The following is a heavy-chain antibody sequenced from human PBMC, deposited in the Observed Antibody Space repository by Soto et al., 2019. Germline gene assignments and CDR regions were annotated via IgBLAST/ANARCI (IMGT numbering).Heavy chain of an antibody. Sequence: QVQLVQSGAEVKKPGVSVKVSCKASGYTFTSYAMHWVRQAPGQRLEWMGWINAGNGNTKYSQKFQGRVTITRDTSASTAYMELSSLRSEDTAVYYCARLRYSSSWYYYYGMDVWGQGTTVTVSS. CDR1: GYTFTSYA. D-gene: IGHD6-13*01. J-gene: IGHJ6*02. V-gene: IGHV1-3*01. CDR2: INAGNGNT. CDR3: ARLRYSSSWYYYYGMDV.